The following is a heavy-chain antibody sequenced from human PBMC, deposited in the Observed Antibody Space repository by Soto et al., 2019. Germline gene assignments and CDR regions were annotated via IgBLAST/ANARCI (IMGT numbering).Heavy chain of an antibody. CDR2: ITVGGAQK. V-gene: IGHV3-23*01. J-gene: IGHJ4*02. CDR3: ARMPGGGWQRFFDY. Sequence: EVKLLESGGALVQPGGSLRLSCAASGFNFFDHDMSWVRQAPGKGLEWVSSITVGGAQKDYGKSVKGRFTISRDNSNEPLFLQRASLEGEDTAIYYCARMPGGGWQRFFDYWGQGTAVTVSS. D-gene: IGHD5-12*01. CDR1: GFNFFDHD.